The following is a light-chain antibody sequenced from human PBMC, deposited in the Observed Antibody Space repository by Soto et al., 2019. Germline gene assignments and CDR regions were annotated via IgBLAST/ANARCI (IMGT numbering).Light chain of an antibody. Sequence: EIQMTQSASYLSASLGPRLTITCQASQDISNFLNWYQQKPGKAPKLLIYAASSLQSGVPSRFSGSGSGKDFTLTISSLQPEDFATYYCQQSYSTPTCGQGTKVDIK. CDR1: QDISNF. CDR2: AAS. J-gene: IGKJ1*01. V-gene: IGKV1-39*01. CDR3: QQSYSTPT.